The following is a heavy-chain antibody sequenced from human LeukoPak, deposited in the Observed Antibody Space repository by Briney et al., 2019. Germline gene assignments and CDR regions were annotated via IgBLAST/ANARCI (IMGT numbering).Heavy chain of an antibody. J-gene: IGHJ3*02. CDR1: GFTFSYHD. CDR3: ARELGETKTRGFDI. D-gene: IGHD7-27*01. V-gene: IGHV3-64*01. Sequence: GGYLRLSCAASGFTFSYHDMHWVRQAPGKGLEFVSSIGAEGTIAFYANSVKGRFTISRDNSKSTMHLQMGGLRPEDSAVYYCARELGETKTRGFDIWGQGTVVTVSS. CDR2: IGAEGTIA.